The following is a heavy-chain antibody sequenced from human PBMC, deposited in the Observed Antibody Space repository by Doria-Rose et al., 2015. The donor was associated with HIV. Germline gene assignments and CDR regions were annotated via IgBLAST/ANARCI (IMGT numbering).Heavy chain of an antibody. V-gene: IGHV2-26*01. CDR2: IFSDDER. CDR3: ARIKSSRWYHKYYFDF. Sequence: ESGPVLVKPTETLTLTCTVSGVSLSSPGMGVSWIRQPPGKALEWLANIFSDDERSYKTSLKSRLNISRGTARSQVVLTMTDMDPVDTATYYCARIKSSRWYHKYYFDFWGQGTLVIVSA. CDR1: GVSLSSPGMG. D-gene: IGHD6-13*01. J-gene: IGHJ4*02.